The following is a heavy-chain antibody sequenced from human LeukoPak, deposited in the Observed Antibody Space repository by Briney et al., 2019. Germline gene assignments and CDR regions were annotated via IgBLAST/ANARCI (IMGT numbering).Heavy chain of an antibody. CDR2: ISRSSNYI. J-gene: IGHJ4*02. V-gene: IGHV3-21*01. CDR3: ARRHDSPFVVVTPFNE. CDR1: GFTFSSSS. D-gene: IGHD2-21*02. Sequence: GGSLRLSCAASGFTFSSSSMHWVRQAPGKGLEWVSSISRSSNYIYYADSVKGRFTISRDNAKNSLYLQMNSLRAEDTAVYYCARRHDSPFVVVTPFNEWGQGTLVTVSS.